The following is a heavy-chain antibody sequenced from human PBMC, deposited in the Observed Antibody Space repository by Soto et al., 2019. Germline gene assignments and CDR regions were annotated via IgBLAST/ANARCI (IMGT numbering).Heavy chain of an antibody. CDR3: ASGIQLWLRRINNGYSG. Sequence: QVQLVQSGAEVTKPESSVNVSCKAPGGTFSTYAISWVRQAPGQGLEWMGGIIPMFGTANYAQRFQDRVTITADEFTNTVYMELSSLRSEDTAVYFCASGIQLWLRRINNGYSGWGQGTLVTVSS. J-gene: IGHJ4*02. D-gene: IGHD5-18*01. CDR1: GGTFSTYA. CDR2: IIPMFGTA. V-gene: IGHV1-69*12.